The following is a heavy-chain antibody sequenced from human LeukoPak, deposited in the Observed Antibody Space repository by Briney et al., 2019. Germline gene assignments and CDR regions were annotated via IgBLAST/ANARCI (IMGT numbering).Heavy chain of an antibody. Sequence: SVKVSCKASGGTFSSYAISWVRQAPGQGLEWMGRIIPILGIANYAQKFQGRVTITADKSTSTVYMELSSLRSEDTAVYYCARGGVYGSSSWYPNGMDVWGQGTTVTVSS. J-gene: IGHJ6*02. CDR3: ARGGVYGSSSWYPNGMDV. CDR2: IIPILGIA. CDR1: GGTFSSYA. D-gene: IGHD6-13*01. V-gene: IGHV1-69*04.